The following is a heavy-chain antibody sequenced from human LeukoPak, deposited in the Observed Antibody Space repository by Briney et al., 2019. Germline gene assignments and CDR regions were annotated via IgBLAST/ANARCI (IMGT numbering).Heavy chain of an antibody. J-gene: IGHJ4*02. CDR2: INHSGST. D-gene: IGHD6-6*01. CDR3: ARSIAARNDY. Sequence: SETLSLTCAVYGGSFSGYYWSWIRQPPGKGLEWIGEINHSGSTNYNPSLKSRVTISVGTSKNQFSLKLSSVTAADTAVYYCARSIAARNDYWGQGTLVTVSS. V-gene: IGHV4-34*01. CDR1: GGSFSGYY.